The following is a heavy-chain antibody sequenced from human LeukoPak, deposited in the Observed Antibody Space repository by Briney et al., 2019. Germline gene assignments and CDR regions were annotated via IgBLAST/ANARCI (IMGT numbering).Heavy chain of an antibody. CDR2: IDHSGST. V-gene: IGHV4-34*01. J-gene: IGHJ4*02. Sequence: SETLSLTCAVYGGSFSGYYWGWIRQPPGKGLEWTGSIDHSGSTYYNPSLKSRITISVDTSKNQFSLKPSSVTAADTAVYYCARDSALAQAVMFDYWGQGTLVTVSS. CDR3: ARDSALAQAVMFDY. D-gene: IGHD6-19*01. CDR1: GGSFSGYY.